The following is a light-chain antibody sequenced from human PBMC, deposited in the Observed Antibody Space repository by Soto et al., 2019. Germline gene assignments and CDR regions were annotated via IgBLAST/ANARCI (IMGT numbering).Light chain of an antibody. Sequence: SVLTQPASVSGSPGQSITISCTGTSSDVGSYNLVSWYQLHPGKAPKLMIYEGSKRPSGVSNHFSGSKSGNTASLTISGLQAEDEADYYCCSYAGSNTFVFGTGTKLTVL. CDR3: CSYAGSNTFV. CDR1: SSDVGSYNL. V-gene: IGLV2-23*01. J-gene: IGLJ1*01. CDR2: EGS.